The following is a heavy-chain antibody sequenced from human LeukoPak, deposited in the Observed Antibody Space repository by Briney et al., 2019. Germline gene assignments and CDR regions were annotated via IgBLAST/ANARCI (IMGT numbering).Heavy chain of an antibody. CDR2: IYYSGST. V-gene: IGHV4-31*03. Sequence: SETLSLTCTVSGGSISSGGYYWSWIRQHPGKGLEWIGYIYYSGSTYYNPSLKSRVAISVDTSKNQFSLKLSSVTAADTAVYYCARYVEMATEDAFDIWGRGTMVTVSS. D-gene: IGHD5-24*01. CDR3: ARYVEMATEDAFDI. CDR1: GGSISSGGYY. J-gene: IGHJ3*02.